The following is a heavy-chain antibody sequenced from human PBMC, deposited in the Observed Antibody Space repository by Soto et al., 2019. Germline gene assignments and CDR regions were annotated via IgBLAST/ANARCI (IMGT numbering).Heavy chain of an antibody. CDR1: GFTFSSYA. D-gene: IGHD2-15*01. J-gene: IGHJ4*02. CDR3: AKAACSGGSCYSDY. CDR2: ISGGGGST. Sequence: EVQLLESGGGLVQPGGSLRLSCAASGFTFSSYAMSWVRQAPGQGLEWVSTISGGGGSTYYADSVKGRFTISRDNSKNTLSLQMTSLRAEDTAVYYCAKAACSGGSCYSDYWGQGTLVPVSS. V-gene: IGHV3-23*01.